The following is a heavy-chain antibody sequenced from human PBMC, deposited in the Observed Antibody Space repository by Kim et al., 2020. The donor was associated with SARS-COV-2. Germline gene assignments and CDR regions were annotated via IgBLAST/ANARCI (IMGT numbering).Heavy chain of an antibody. D-gene: IGHD1-7*01. CDR3: ARIQRAGTTDWFDP. CDR1: GFRFSNYW. J-gene: IGHJ5*02. Sequence: GGSLRLSCVASGFRFSNYWMTWIRQAPGKGLEWVANIKQDVSDRHYVESVKGRFTISRDNAKKSLFLQMNSLRAEDTAVYYCARIQRAGTTDWFDPWGQGTLVSVSS. V-gene: IGHV3-7*03. CDR2: IKQDVSDR.